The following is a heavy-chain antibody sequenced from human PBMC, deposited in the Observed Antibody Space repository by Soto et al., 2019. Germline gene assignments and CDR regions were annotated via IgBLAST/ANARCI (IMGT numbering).Heavy chain of an antibody. CDR1: GYTFTGYY. Sequence: GASVKVSCKASGYTFTGYYMHWVRQAPGQGLEWMGWINPNSGGTNYAQKFQGWVTMTRDTSISTAYMELSRLRSDDTAVYYCARDGVRGVIPGKVRYYGMDVWGQGTTVTVSS. D-gene: IGHD3-10*01. V-gene: IGHV1-2*04. CDR2: INPNSGGT. J-gene: IGHJ6*02. CDR3: ARDGVRGVIPGKVRYYGMDV.